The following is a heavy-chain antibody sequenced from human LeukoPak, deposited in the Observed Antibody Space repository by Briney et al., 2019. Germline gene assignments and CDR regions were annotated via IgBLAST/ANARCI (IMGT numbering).Heavy chain of an antibody. V-gene: IGHV1-46*01. J-gene: IGHJ6*03. CDR3: ATRGYYYYMDA. Sequence: ASVKVSCKASGYTFTSYYMHWVRQAPGQGLEWMGIINPSGGSTSYAQKFQGRVTMTRDMSTSTVYMELSSLRSEDTAVYYCATRGYYYYMDAWGKGTTVTVSS. CDR2: INPSGGST. CDR1: GYTFTSYY.